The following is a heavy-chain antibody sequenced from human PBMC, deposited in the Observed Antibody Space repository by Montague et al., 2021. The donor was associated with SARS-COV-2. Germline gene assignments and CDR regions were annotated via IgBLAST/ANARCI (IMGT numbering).Heavy chain of an antibody. J-gene: IGHJ4*02. D-gene: IGHD3-10*01. V-gene: IGHV6-1*01. CDR3: ARGGWGAPGTGRLFDY. CDR2: TYYRSKWYN. Sequence: CAISGDSVSSNSAAWNWIRQSPSRGLEWLGRTYYRSKWYNDYAVSVKSRITINPDTSKNQFPLQLNSVTPEDTAVYYCARGGWGAPGTGRLFDYWGQGTLVTVSS. CDR1: GDSVSSNSAA.